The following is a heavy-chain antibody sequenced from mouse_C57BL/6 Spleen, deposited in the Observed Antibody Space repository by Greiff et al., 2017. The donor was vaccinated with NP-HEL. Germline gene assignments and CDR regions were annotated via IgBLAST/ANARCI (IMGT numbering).Heavy chain of an antibody. D-gene: IGHD2-3*01. J-gene: IGHJ4*01. CDR3: ARFDGYYDYAMDY. CDR1: GYTFTSYW. CDR2: IHPNSGST. V-gene: IGHV1-64*01. Sequence: QVQLQQPGAELVKPGASVKLSCKASGYTFTSYWMHWVKQRPGQGLEWIGMIHPNSGSTNYNEKFKSKATLTVDKSSSTSYMQLSSLTSEDSAVYYCARFDGYYDYAMDYWGQGTSVTVSS.